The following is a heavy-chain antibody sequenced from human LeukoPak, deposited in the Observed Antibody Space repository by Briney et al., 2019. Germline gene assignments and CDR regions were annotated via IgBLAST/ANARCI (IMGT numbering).Heavy chain of an antibody. Sequence: NSGGSLRLSCAASGFTFSSYSMNWVRQAPGKGLEWVSSIDSSGGYMFYADSVKGRFIISRDNAKDSLYLQMNSLRVEDTAAYYCSRGDRRDYWGQGTLVTVSS. CDR3: SRGDRRDY. J-gene: IGHJ4*02. V-gene: IGHV3-21*06. CDR2: IDSSGGYM. CDR1: GFTFSSYS.